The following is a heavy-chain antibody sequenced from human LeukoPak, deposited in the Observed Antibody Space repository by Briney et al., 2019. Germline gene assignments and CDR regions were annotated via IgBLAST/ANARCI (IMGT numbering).Heavy chain of an antibody. Sequence: ASVKVSCKAFGYTFTTYDINWVRQATGQGLEWMGWVNPSSGVTRYAQKFQGRVTMTRNTSISTAYMELSSLRSEDTAVYYCAKNYDFLTGYASWGQGTLVTVSS. J-gene: IGHJ4*02. D-gene: IGHD3-9*01. CDR1: GYTFTTYD. CDR2: VNPSSGVT. V-gene: IGHV1-8*01. CDR3: AKNYDFLTGYAS.